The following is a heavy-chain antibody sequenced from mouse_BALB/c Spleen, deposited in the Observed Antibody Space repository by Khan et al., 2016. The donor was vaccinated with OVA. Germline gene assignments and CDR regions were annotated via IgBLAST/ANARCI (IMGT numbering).Heavy chain of an antibody. Sequence: QVQLQQPGPELVKPGASVKISCKASGYIFTDYYINWVKQKPGQGLVWIGWIYPGSGNTKYNENFKGKATLTVDTSSSTAYMQLSSLTSEDSAVYFCARWDYYGSTSWFGYWGQGTLVTVST. CDR1: GYIFTDYY. D-gene: IGHD1-1*01. V-gene: IGHV1-84*02. CDR3: ARWDYYGSTSWFGY. J-gene: IGHJ3*01. CDR2: IYPGSGNT.